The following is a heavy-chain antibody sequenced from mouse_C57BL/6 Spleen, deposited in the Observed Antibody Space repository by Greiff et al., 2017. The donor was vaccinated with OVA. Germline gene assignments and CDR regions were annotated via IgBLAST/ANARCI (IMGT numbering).Heavy chain of an antibody. CDR3: AREDYYGLARGYFDV. D-gene: IGHD1-1*01. V-gene: IGHV1-42*01. CDR2: INPSTGGT. Sequence: VQLQQSGPELVKPGASVKISCKASGYSFTGYYMNWVKQSPEKSLEWIGEINPSTGGTTYNQKFKAKATLTVDKSSSTAYMQLKSLTSEDSAVYYCAREDYYGLARGYFDVWGTGTTVTVSS. J-gene: IGHJ1*03. CDR1: GYSFTGYY.